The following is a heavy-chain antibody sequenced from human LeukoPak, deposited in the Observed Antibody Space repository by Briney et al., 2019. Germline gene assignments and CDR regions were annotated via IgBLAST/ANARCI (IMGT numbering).Heavy chain of an antibody. J-gene: IGHJ5*02. CDR2: MSQSGVKE. CDR1: EFIFSDFD. Sequence: GRSLRLSCAASEFIFSDFDMHWVRQAPGKGLQWVALMSQSGVKESYADSVKGRFTISRDNSKNTLFLQMYSLRAEDTAVYYCAKFFPPSGGSSGWSWVIDHWGQGTLVTVSS. CDR3: AKFFPPSGGSSGWSWVIDH. V-gene: IGHV3-30*18. D-gene: IGHD6-25*01.